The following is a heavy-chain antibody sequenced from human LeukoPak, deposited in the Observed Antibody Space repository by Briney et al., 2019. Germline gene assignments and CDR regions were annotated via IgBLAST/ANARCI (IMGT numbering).Heavy chain of an antibody. Sequence: GGSLRLSCAASGFTFSSYGMNWVRQTPGKGLEWVANISQDGSEMFFVDSMNGRLTISRDNAKNSLYLHINSLRSEDTAVYYCARLGPGMNFFYFDYWGQGTLVTVSS. J-gene: IGHJ4*02. CDR2: ISQDGSEM. CDR1: GFTFSSYG. D-gene: IGHD3-10*01. CDR3: ARLGPGMNFFYFDY. V-gene: IGHV3-7*01.